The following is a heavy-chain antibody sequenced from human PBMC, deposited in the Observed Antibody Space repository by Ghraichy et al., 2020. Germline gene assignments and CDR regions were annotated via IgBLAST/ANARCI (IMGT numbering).Heavy chain of an antibody. CDR1: GFTFSSHW. D-gene: IGHD3-22*01. CDR3: ARAEEYYYDSSGYYTY. Sequence: GGSLRLSCAASGFTFSSHWMSWVRQAPGKGLEWVATIKQDESAKYYVDSVKGRFTISRDNAKNSLYLQMNSLRVEDTAVYYCARAEEYYYDSSGYYTYWGQGTLVTVSS. V-gene: IGHV3-7*01. CDR2: IKQDESAK. J-gene: IGHJ4*02.